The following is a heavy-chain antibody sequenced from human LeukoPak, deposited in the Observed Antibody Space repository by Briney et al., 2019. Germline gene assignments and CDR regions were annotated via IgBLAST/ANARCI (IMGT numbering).Heavy chain of an antibody. CDR2: LYSGGSI. CDR1: GLVVSSNY. Sequence: GGPLRLSCAASGLVVSSNYMSWVRQAPGKGLEWVSALYSGGSIYYADSVKGRFTISRDNSKNTLYLQMNSLRAEDTAVYYCARDPSRGLYYSDHWGQGALVTVSS. CDR3: ARDPSRGLYYSDH. D-gene: IGHD3/OR15-3a*01. J-gene: IGHJ4*02. V-gene: IGHV3-53*01.